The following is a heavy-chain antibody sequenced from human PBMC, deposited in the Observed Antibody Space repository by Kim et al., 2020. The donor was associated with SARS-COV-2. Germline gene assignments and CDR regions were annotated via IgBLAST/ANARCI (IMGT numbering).Heavy chain of an antibody. D-gene: IGHD5-12*01. J-gene: IGHJ3*02. V-gene: IGHV3-53*01. CDR1: GFTVSSNY. Sequence: GGSLRLSCAASGFTVSSNYMSWVRQAPGKGLEWVSVIYSGGSTYYADSVKGRFTISRDNSKNTLYLQMNSLRAEDTAVYYCARPYVDIVATDNPSEDAFDIWGQGTMVTVSS. CDR2: IYSGGST. CDR3: ARPYVDIVATDNPSEDAFDI.